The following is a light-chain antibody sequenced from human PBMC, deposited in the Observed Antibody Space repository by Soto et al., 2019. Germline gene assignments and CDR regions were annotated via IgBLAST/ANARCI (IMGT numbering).Light chain of an antibody. CDR3: SSYTSSSTLDYV. Sequence: QSALTQPASVSGSPGQSITISCTGTSSDVDGYNYVSWYQQHPGKAPKLMIYDVSNRPSGVSNRFSGSKSGNTASLTISGLQTEDEADYYCSSYTSSSTLDYVFGTGTKLTVL. CDR1: SSDVDGYNY. J-gene: IGLJ1*01. V-gene: IGLV2-14*01. CDR2: DVS.